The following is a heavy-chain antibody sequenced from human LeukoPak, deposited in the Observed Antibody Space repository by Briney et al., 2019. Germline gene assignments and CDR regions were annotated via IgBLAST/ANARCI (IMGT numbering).Heavy chain of an antibody. CDR1: GITISGYW. V-gene: IGHV3-7*04. CDR2: IKGDGSEN. J-gene: IGHJ4*02. D-gene: IGHD1-26*01. CDR3: ARDCVIVGAPCYDY. Sequence: PGGSLRLSCAASGITISGYWMSWVRQAPGKGLEWVANIKGDGSENIYLDSVKGRFTISRDNAKNSLYLQMNTLRAEDTAVYYCARDCVIVGAPCYDYWGQGTLVTVSS.